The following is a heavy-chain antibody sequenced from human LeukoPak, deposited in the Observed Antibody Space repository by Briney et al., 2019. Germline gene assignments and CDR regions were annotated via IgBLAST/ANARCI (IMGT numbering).Heavy chain of an antibody. J-gene: IGHJ4*02. CDR1: GCSISSSSYH. V-gene: IGHV4-39*01. D-gene: IGHD2-2*01. CDR2: IYYSGST. Sequence: PSETPSLTCTVSGCSISSSSYHWVWIPQPPGKGLVWLGSIYYSGSTYYNPSLKSRATISVDTSKNQFSLKLSSVTAADTAVYYCARGLPSCYFDYWGQGTLVTVSS. CDR3: ARGLPSCYFDY.